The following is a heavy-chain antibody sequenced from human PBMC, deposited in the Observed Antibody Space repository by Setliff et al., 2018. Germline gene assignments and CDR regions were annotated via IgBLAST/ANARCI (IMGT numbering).Heavy chain of an antibody. J-gene: IGHJ3*02. CDR2: ISSSGSTI. D-gene: IGHD6-13*01. V-gene: IGHV3-11*01. CDR1: GGSISDYY. CDR3: ARSFGSAAGPTRYAFDI. Sequence: NPSETLSLTCTVSGGSISDYYWSWIRQAPGKGLEWVSYISSSGSTIYYADSVKGRFTISRDNAKNSLYLQMNSLRAEDTAVYYCARSFGSAAGPTRYAFDIWGQGTMVTVSS.